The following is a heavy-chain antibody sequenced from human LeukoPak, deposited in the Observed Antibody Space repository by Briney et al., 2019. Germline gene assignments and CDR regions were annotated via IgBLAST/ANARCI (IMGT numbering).Heavy chain of an antibody. Sequence: PGGSLRFSCAPSGFTFSSYDMNWVRQAPGKGLEWVSYISSSGSTIYYADSVKGRFTISRDNAKNSLYLQMNSLGAEDTAVYYCAREWRRGYSGHAGLFDYRGQGTLVTVSS. D-gene: IGHD5-12*01. CDR1: GFTFSSYD. V-gene: IGHV3-48*03. CDR3: AREWRRGYSGHAGLFDY. CDR2: ISSSGSTI. J-gene: IGHJ4*02.